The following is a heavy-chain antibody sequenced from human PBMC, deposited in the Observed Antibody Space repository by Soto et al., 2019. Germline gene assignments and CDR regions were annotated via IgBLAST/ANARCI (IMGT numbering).Heavy chain of an antibody. V-gene: IGHV4-59*01. J-gene: IGHJ6*02. CDR3: ARSGSDILTGYYYYYGMDV. Sequence: SETLSLTCTVSGGSISSYYWSWIRQPPGKGLEWIGYIYYSGSTNYNPSLKSRVTISVDTSKNQFSLKLSSVTAADTAVYYCARSGSDILTGYYYYYGMDVWGQGTTVTISS. CDR2: IYYSGST. CDR1: GGSISSYY. D-gene: IGHD3-9*01.